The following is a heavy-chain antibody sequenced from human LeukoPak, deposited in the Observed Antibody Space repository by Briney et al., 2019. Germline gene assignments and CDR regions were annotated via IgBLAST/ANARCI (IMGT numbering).Heavy chain of an antibody. CDR2: IYSGGST. D-gene: IGHD3-9*01. Sequence: PGGSLRLSCAASGFTFSSFAMSWVRQAPGKGLEWVSVIYSGGSTYYVDSVKGRFTISRDNSKNTLYLQMNSLRAEDTAVYYCAKTDWFPPNPDYWGQGTLVTVSP. CDR3: AKTDWFPPNPDY. V-gene: IGHV3-23*03. J-gene: IGHJ4*02. CDR1: GFTFSSFA.